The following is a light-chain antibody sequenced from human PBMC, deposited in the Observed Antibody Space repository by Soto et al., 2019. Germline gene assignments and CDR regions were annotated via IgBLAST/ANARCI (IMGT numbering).Light chain of an antibody. J-gene: IGLJ2*01. CDR2: DVS. CDR1: ISDVGGYNY. V-gene: IGLV2-14*01. Sequence: QSALTQPASVSGSPGQSITISCTGTISDVGGYNYVTWYQQHPGKAPKLKCDDVSNRPSGDSNRFSGYKSGNTDSLTISCLQAEDEADYYCSSYTSSSTLVFGGGTKLTVL. CDR3: SSYTSSSTLV.